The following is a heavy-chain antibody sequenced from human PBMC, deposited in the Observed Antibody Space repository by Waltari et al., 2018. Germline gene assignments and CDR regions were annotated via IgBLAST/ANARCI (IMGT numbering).Heavy chain of an antibody. CDR2: IIPILGIA. CDR1: GGTFSSYT. J-gene: IGHJ4*02. D-gene: IGHD5-18*01. CDR3: ARALDTAMGIDY. V-gene: IGHV1-69*02. Sequence: QVQLVQSGAEVKKPGSSVKVSCKASGGTFSSYTISWVRQAPGQGLEWMGRIIPILGIANYAQKFQGRVTITADKSTSTAYMELSSLRSEDTAVYYCARALDTAMGIDYWGQGTLVTVSS.